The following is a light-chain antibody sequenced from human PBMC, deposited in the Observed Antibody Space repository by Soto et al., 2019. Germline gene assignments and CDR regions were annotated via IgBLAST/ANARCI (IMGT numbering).Light chain of an antibody. Sequence: DIQMTQSPSSLSASVGDRVTITCRASQDISNYLAWCQQKPGKAPRLLIYGTSTLHAGVPSRFSGSGSGTECTLTITSLQPEDVAVYYCQKHNSPPFTFGPGTKVDIK. CDR1: QDISNY. V-gene: IGKV1-27*01. CDR3: QKHNSPPFT. J-gene: IGKJ3*01. CDR2: GTS.